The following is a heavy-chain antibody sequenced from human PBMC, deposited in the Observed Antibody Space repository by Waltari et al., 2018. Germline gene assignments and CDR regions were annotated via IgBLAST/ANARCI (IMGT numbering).Heavy chain of an antibody. CDR2: ISWNRGRR. CDR3: AKAVSAQLPYYMDV. CDR1: GFTFDDYA. D-gene: IGHD2-2*01. J-gene: IGHJ6*03. Sequence: EVQLVESGGGLVQPGRSLRLSCAASGFTFDDYAMHWVRQAPGKGLEGVSGISWNRGRRSYADFMKGRFTISKDNAKNSLYLQINSLTAEDIALYYCAKAVSAQLPYYMDVWGKVTTVTVSS. V-gene: IGHV3-9*03.